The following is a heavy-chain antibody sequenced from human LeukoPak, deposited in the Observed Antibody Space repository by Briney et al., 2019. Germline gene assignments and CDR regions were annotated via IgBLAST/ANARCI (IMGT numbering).Heavy chain of an antibody. CDR2: INPSGGST. D-gene: IGHD3-3*01. CDR1: GYTFTSYY. CDR3: ARAAQEGSSGYYGSIVENYFDY. Sequence: GASVKVSCKAPGYTFTSYYMHWVRQAPGQGLEWMGIINPSGGSTSYAQKFQGRVTMTRDTSTSTVYMELSSLRSEDTAVYYCARAAQEGSSGYYGSIVENYFDYWGQGTLVTVSS. J-gene: IGHJ4*02. V-gene: IGHV1-46*01.